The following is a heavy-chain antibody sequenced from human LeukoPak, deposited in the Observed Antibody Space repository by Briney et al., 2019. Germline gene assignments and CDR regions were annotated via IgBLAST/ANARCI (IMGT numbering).Heavy chain of an antibody. CDR1: GFTFSSYG. CDR2: ISYDGSNK. D-gene: IGHD2-2*01. V-gene: IGHV3-30*18. CDR3: AKALLEYCSSTTLDPECQVIDY. J-gene: IGHJ4*02. Sequence: GRSLRLSCAASGFTFSSYGMHWVRQAPGKGLEWVAVISYDGSNKYYADSVKGRFTISRDNSKNTLYLQMNSLRAEDTAVYYCAKALLEYCSSTTLDPECQVIDYWGQGTLVTVSS.